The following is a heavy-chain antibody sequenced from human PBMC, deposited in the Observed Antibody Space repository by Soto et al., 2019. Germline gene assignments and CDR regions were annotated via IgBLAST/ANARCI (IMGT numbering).Heavy chain of an antibody. V-gene: IGHV3-48*02. CDR1: GLTFTSYC. CDR2: ISSSSSTL. Sequence: PGGSLRLSCAASGLTFTSYCMNWVRQAPGKGLEWVSFISSSSSTLYYTDSVKGRFTISRDNAKNSLYLQMNSLRDEDTAVYYCARDRGYTYGFDYWGQGTLVTVSS. CDR3: ARDRGYTYGFDY. D-gene: IGHD5-18*01. J-gene: IGHJ4*02.